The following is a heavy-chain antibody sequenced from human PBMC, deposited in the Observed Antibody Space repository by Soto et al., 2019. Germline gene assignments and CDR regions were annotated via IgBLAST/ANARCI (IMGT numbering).Heavy chain of an antibody. J-gene: IGHJ4*02. D-gene: IGHD6-19*01. V-gene: IGHV3-30-3*01. CDR3: ARDKTEMAGTLDY. CDR2: ISYDGSNK. Sequence: GGSLRLSYAASGFTFSSYAMHWVRQAPGKGLEWVAVISYDGSNKYYADSVKGRFTISRDNSKNTLYLQMNSLRAEDTAVYYCARDKTEMAGTLDYWGQGTLVTVSS. CDR1: GFTFSSYA.